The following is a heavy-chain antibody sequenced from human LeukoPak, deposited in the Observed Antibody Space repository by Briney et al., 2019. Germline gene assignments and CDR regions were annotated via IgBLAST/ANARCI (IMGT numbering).Heavy chain of an antibody. CDR1: GDSVSSNSAA. V-gene: IGHV6-1*01. CDR3: ARSQYDILTGYYYYGMDV. Sequence: SQTLSLTCAISGDSVSSNSAAWNWIRQSPSRGXXXXXXXXXXXKWYNDYAVSVKSRITINPDTSKNQFSLQLNSVTPEDTAVYYCARSQYDILTGYYYYGMDVWGQGTTVTVSS. CDR2: XXXXXKWYN. D-gene: IGHD3-9*01. J-gene: IGHJ6*02.